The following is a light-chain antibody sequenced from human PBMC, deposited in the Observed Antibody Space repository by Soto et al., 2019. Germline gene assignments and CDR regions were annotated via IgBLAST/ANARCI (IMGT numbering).Light chain of an antibody. CDR2: EVT. J-gene: IGLJ3*02. Sequence: QSALTQPASVSGSPGQSITISCTGSSGDVGHYNYVSWYQQHPGKAPKLIIYEVTNRPSGVSNRFSGSKSGNTASLIISGLRAEDGADYYCTSYTTGRIWVFGGGTKVTVL. CDR1: SGDVGHYNY. CDR3: TSYTTGRIWV. V-gene: IGLV2-14*01.